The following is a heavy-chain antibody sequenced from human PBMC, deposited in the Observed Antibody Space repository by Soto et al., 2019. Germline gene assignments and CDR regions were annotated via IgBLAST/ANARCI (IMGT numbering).Heavy chain of an antibody. J-gene: IGHJ6*03. CDR3: AKENGGYSYGYYYYYMDV. CDR2: ISGSGGST. V-gene: IGHV3-23*01. D-gene: IGHD5-18*01. CDR1: GFTFSSYA. Sequence: GGSLRLSCAASGFTFSSYAMSWVRQAPGKGLEWVSAISGSGGSTYYADSVKGRFTISRDNSKNTLYLQMKSLRAEDTAVYYCAKENGGYSYGYYYYYMDVWGKGTTVTVSS.